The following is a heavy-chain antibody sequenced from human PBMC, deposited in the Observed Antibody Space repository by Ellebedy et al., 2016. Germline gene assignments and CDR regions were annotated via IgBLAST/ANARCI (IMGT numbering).Heavy chain of an antibody. CDR3: AKDPSMVRGVIAPSYYYYGMDV. Sequence: GGSLRLXCAASGFTFSSYAMSWVRQAPGKGLEWVSAISGSGGSTYYADSVKGRFTISRDNSKNTLYLQMNSLRAEDTAVYYCAKDPSMVRGVIAPSYYYYGMDVWGQGTTVTVSS. CDR1: GFTFSSYA. J-gene: IGHJ6*02. CDR2: ISGSGGST. V-gene: IGHV3-23*01. D-gene: IGHD3-10*01.